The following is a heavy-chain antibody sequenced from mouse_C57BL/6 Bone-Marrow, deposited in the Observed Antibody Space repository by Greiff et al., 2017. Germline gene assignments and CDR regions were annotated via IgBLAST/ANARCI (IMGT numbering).Heavy chain of an antibody. Sequence: EVKVVESGGGLVQPGGSLSLSCAASGFTFTDYYMSWVRQPPGKALEWLGFIRNKANGYTTEYSASVKGRFTISRDNSQSILYLQMNALRAEDSATYYCARYDLAFDYWGQGTTLTVSS. V-gene: IGHV7-3*01. CDR1: GFTFTDYY. CDR3: ARYDLAFDY. J-gene: IGHJ2*01. CDR2: IRNKANGYTT.